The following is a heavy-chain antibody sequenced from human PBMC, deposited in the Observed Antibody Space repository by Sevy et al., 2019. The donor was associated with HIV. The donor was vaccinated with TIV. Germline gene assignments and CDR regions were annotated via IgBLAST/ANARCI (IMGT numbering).Heavy chain of an antibody. CDR2: IYYSGST. J-gene: IGHJ4*02. D-gene: IGHD6-13*01. CDR1: GGSISSSSYY. CDR3: ATSSSSSWPNFDY. Sequence: SETLSLTCTVSGGSISSSSYYWDWIRQPPGKGLEWIGSIYYSGSTYYNPSLKSRVTISLDTSKNQFSLKLSSVTAADTAVYYCATSSSSSWPNFDYWGQGTLVTVSS. V-gene: IGHV4-39*01.